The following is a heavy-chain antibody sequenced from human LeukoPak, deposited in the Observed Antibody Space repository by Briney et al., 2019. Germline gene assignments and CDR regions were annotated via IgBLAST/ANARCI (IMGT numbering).Heavy chain of an antibody. Sequence: SETLCLTCAVSGGSFSGYYWSWVRQPPGKGLEWIWEINHSGSTNYNPSLKSRVTISVDTSKNQFSLKLSSVTAADTAVYYCARGRGIVGATTSPPFDYWGQGTLVTVSS. D-gene: IGHD1-26*01. CDR3: ARGRGIVGATTSPPFDY. V-gene: IGHV4-34*01. J-gene: IGHJ4*02. CDR1: GGSFSGYY. CDR2: INHSGST.